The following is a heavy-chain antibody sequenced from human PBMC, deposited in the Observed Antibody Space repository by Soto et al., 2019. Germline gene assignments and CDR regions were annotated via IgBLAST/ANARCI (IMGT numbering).Heavy chain of an antibody. D-gene: IGHD3-10*01. Sequence: PSETLSLTCTVSGGSIRNYYWNWIRQPPGKGLEWIGYIHYSGRPNYNYNPSLKSRVTISVDTSKNQFSLRLSSVTAADTAVYYCARDQGFGELSLGSWGTVILVTVSS. CDR1: GGSIRNYY. V-gene: IGHV4-59*01. CDR2: IHYSGRPNY. J-gene: IGHJ5*02. CDR3: ARDQGFGELSLGS.